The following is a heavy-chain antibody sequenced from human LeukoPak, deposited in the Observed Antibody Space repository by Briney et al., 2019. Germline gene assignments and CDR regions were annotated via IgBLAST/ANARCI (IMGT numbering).Heavy chain of an antibody. CDR3: ARYSSSWYSPFDY. CDR1: GFTVSSNY. Sequence: GGSLRLSCAASGFTVSSNYMSWVRQAPGKGLEWVSVIYSGGSTYYADSVKGRFTIPRDNSKNTLYLQMNSLRAEDTAVYYCARYSSSWYSPFDYWGQGTLVTVSS. D-gene: IGHD6-13*01. J-gene: IGHJ4*02. CDR2: IYSGGST. V-gene: IGHV3-53*01.